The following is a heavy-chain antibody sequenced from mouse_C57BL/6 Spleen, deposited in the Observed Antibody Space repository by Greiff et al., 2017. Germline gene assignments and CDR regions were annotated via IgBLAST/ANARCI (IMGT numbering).Heavy chain of an antibody. CDR2: ISYDGSN. J-gene: IGHJ3*01. V-gene: IGHV3-6*01. CDR1: GYSITSGYY. CDR3: AIEGIYYGNSWFAY. D-gene: IGHD2-1*01. Sequence: EVQLQESGPGLVKPSQSLSLTCSVTGYSITSGYYWNWIRQFPGNKLEWMGYISYDGSNNYNPSLKNRISITRDTSKNKFFLKLNSVTTEDTATYYCAIEGIYYGNSWFAYWGQGTLVTVSA.